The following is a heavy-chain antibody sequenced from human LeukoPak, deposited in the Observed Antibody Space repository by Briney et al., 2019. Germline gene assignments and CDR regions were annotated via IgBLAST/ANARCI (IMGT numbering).Heavy chain of an antibody. CDR1: GYTFSTST. V-gene: IGHV1-8*01. Sequence: ASVKVSCKASGYTFSTSTISWVRQAAGQGLEWMGWINPKNGKTSYAQKFQDRVTMTENTSTSTAYMELSSLRSEDTAVYYCATALVGDSGLDYWGQGTLVTVSS. D-gene: IGHD3-10*01. CDR2: INPKNGKT. CDR3: ATALVGDSGLDY. J-gene: IGHJ4*02.